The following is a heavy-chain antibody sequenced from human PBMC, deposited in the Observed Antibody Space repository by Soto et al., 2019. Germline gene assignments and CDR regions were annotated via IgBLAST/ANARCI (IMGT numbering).Heavy chain of an antibody. CDR2: ISYDGSNK. V-gene: IGHV3-30-3*01. CDR1: GFTFSSYA. D-gene: IGHD3-9*01. Sequence: PGGSLRLSCAASGFTFSSYAMHWVRQAPGKGLEWVAVISYDGSNKYYADSVKGRFTISRDNSKNTLYLQMNSLRAEDTAVYYCARSIDDILTDLPDYRGQGTLVTVSS. J-gene: IGHJ4*02. CDR3: ARSIDDILTDLPDY.